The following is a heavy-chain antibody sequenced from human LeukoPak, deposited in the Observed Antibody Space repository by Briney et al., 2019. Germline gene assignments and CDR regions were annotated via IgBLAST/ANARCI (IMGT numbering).Heavy chain of an antibody. Sequence: GGPLRFSCAASGFTFSNAWMSWVRQAPGKGLEWVGRIKSKTVGGTTDYAAPVKGRFTISRDESKNTLNLQMNSLKTEDTAVYYCTTESLAARPWGYWGQGTLVTVSS. J-gene: IGHJ4*02. CDR2: IKSKTVGGTT. V-gene: IGHV3-15*01. CDR3: TTESLAARPWGY. D-gene: IGHD6-6*01. CDR1: GFTFSNAW.